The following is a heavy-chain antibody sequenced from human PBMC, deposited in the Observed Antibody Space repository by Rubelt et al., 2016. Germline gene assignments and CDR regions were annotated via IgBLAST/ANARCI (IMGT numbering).Heavy chain of an antibody. V-gene: IGHV4-34*01. CDR1: GGSFSGYY. J-gene: IGHJ4*02. Sequence: QVQLQQWGAGLLKPSETLSLTCAVYGGSFSGYYWSWIRQPPGNGLEWIGEINHSGTTNYNPSLKSRVTISVDTSANQFSLKLSSVTAADTAGHYCARVGGYSYGLDYWGQGTLVTVSS. D-gene: IGHD5-18*01. CDR2: INHSGTT. CDR3: ARVGGYSYGLDY.